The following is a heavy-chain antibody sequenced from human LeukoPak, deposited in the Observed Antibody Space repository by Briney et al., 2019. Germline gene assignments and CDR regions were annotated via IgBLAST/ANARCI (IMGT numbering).Heavy chain of an antibody. CDR3: ARGSNYFDY. J-gene: IGHJ4*02. CDR1: GGSVIRGGYY. Sequence: SETLSLTCTVSGGSVIRGGYYWSWIRQPPGKRLEWIGYVFNSEGTNYIPSLRSRVTISADTSKNQFALKLTSVTAADTAIYYFARGSNYFDYWGQGILVTVSS. D-gene: IGHD6-6*01. CDR2: VFNSEGT. V-gene: IGHV4-61*08.